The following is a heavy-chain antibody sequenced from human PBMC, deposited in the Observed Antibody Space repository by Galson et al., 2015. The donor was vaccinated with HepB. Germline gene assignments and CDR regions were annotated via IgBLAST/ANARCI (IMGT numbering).Heavy chain of an antibody. D-gene: IGHD5-12*01. J-gene: IGHJ3*02. CDR3: ASKKWLRFKNRNNDAFDI. Sequence: SLRLSCAASGFTFSSYEMNWVRQAPGKGLEWVSYISSSGSTIYYADSVKGRFTISRDNAKNSLYLQMNSLRAEDTAVYYCASKKWLRFKNRNNDAFDIWGQGTMVTVSS. V-gene: IGHV3-48*03. CDR1: GFTFSSYE. CDR2: ISSSGSTI.